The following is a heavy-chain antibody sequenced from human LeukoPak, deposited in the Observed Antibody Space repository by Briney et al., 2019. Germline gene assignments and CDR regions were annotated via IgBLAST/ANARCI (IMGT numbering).Heavy chain of an antibody. J-gene: IGHJ2*01. CDR2: IYYIGST. CDR1: GGSISSYY. V-gene: IGHV4-59*01. D-gene: IGHD4-17*01. CDR3: ARRTVTPPWYFDL. Sequence: SETLSLTCTVSGGSISSYYWSWIRQPPGKGLEWIGYIYYIGSTNYNPSLKSRVTISVDTSKNQFSLKLSSVTAADTAVYYCARRTVTPPWYFDLWGRGTLVTVSS.